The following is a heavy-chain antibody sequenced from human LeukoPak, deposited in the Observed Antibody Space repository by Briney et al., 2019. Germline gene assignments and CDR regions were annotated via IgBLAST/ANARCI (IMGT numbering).Heavy chain of an antibody. CDR3: ARGAGIGSGLPFDY. Sequence: PSQTLSLTCTVSGASISSGGYCCSWLRQHPWKGLEWFGYIDYSASTYYNPSLKSRVTISVDTSKQQFSLKLSSVTAADTAVYYCARGAGIGSGLPFDYWGQGTLVTVSS. J-gene: IGHJ4*02. V-gene: IGHV4-31*03. CDR2: IDYSAST. CDR1: GASISSGGYC. D-gene: IGHD6-19*01.